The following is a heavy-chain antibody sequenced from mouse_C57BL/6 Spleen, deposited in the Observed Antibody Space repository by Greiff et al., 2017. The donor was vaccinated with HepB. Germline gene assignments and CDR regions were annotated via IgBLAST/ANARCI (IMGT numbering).Heavy chain of an antibody. J-gene: IGHJ3*01. V-gene: IGHV1-64*01. CDR2: IHPNSGST. CDR3: ASQKFLYGSSYKAFAY. CDR1: GYTFTSYW. Sequence: VQLQESGAELVKPGASVKLSCKASGYTFTSYWMHWVKQRPGQGLEWIGMIHPNSGSTNYNEKFKSKATLTVDKSSSTAYMQLSSLTSEDSAVYYCASQKFLYGSSYKAFAYWGQGTLVTVSA. D-gene: IGHD1-1*01.